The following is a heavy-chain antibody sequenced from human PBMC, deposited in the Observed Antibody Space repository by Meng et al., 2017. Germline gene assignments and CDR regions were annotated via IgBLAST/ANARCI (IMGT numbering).Heavy chain of an antibody. Sequence: VALGVPGAGRLHPGRSLRCYWAACGFTFSAFDMHWVRPAPGKGLEWVAVIWYDGSKNYYADSVKGRFTISRDNSKNTLYLQMNSLRAEDTAVYYCAGGLMVNDYWGQGTLVTVSS. V-gene: IGHV3-30*19. D-gene: IGHD3-10*01. CDR3: AGGLMVNDY. CDR1: GFTFSAFD. CDR2: IWYDGSKN. J-gene: IGHJ4*02.